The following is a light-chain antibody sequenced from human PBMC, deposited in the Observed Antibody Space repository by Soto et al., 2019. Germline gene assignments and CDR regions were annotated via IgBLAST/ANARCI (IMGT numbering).Light chain of an antibody. CDR1: QTISSW. CDR2: KAS. CDR3: QQYNSDSEA. J-gene: IGKJ1*01. Sequence: IQMTQSPSTLSGSVGDRVTITCRASQTISSWLAWYQQKPGKAPKLLIYKASTLKSGVPSRFSGSGSGTEFTLTISSLQPDDFETYYCQQYNSDSEAFGQGTKLDIK. V-gene: IGKV1-5*03.